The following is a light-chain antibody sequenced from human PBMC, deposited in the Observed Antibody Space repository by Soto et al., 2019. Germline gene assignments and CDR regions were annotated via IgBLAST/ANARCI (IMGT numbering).Light chain of an antibody. Sequence: DIVMTQSPDSLAVSLGERATINCKSSQIVLYSSNNKKYSAWYQQKPGQPPKLLIYWASTRESGVPDRFSGSGSGTDFTLTISSLQAEDVAVYYCQQYYTTPWTFGQGTKVDIK. CDR1: QIVLYSSNNKKY. CDR2: WAS. CDR3: QQYYTTPWT. V-gene: IGKV4-1*01. J-gene: IGKJ1*01.